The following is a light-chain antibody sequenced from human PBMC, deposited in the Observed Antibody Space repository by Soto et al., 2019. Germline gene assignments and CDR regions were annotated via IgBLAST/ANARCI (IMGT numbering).Light chain of an antibody. J-gene: IGKJ1*01. CDR2: GAS. V-gene: IGKV3-20*01. CDR1: QSVIDNY. Sequence: EVVVTQSPDTLSLSPGERATLFCRASQSVIDNYLAWYQQKPGQAPRLLIYGASSRATGIPDRFTGAGSGTDFSLTISRLEPEDFAIYYCQQYDRSPWTFGQGTKVDIK. CDR3: QQYDRSPWT.